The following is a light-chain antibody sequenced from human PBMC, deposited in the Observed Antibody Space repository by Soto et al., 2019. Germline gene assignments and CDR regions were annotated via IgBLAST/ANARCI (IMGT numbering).Light chain of an antibody. CDR2: GAS. J-gene: IGKJ1*01. V-gene: IGKV3-20*01. CDR1: QSLPSDS. CDR3: HQSDDSPWT. Sequence: VLTQSPDTLYLSPGERVTLSCRASQSLPSDSLAWYQQKPGQAPRLLFYGASSRATGTPDRFVGSGSGTDFTLTVTRLEAEDSAVYFCHQSDDSPWTFGQGTKVEV.